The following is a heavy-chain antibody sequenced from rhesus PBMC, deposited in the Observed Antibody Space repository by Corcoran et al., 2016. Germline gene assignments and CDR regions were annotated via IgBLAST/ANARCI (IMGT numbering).Heavy chain of an antibody. Sequence: QMQLQESGPGLVKPSETLSLTCAVSGYSLSSTNNWRWIRQSPGKGLEWIGYISGSTGGTSYNPSLKSRVTISTDTSNNQFSLKLSSVTAADTAVYYCVSGIISWGDSWGQGVLVSVSS. CDR2: ISGSTGGT. CDR1: GYSLSSTNN. J-gene: IGHJ4*01. V-gene: IGHV4S7*01. CDR3: VSGIISWGDS. D-gene: IGHD3-22*01.